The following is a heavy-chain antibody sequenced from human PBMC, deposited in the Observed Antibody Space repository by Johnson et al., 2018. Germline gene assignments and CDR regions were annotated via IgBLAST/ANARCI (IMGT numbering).Heavy chain of an antibody. J-gene: IGHJ5*02. D-gene: IGHD3-3*01. V-gene: IGHV3-23*01. CDR2: ISGSGGST. CDR3: AGDYDSGFDP. CDR1: GFTFSSYA. Sequence: EVQLQESGGGVVQPGRSLRFSCAASGFTFSSYAMSWVRQAPGKGLEWVSAISGSGGSTYYADSVKGRFTISRDNAKNSRYLQMNSLRAEDPAGYYCAGDYDSGFDPWGQGTLVTVSS.